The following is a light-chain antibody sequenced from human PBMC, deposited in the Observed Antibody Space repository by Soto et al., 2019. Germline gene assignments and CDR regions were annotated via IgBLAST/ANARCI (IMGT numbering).Light chain of an antibody. CDR3: SSYAGSNNVV. V-gene: IGLV2-8*02. Sequence: QSALTQPPSASRSPGQSVTISCTGTSSDVGGYNYVSWYQQHPGKAPKLMIYEVTKRPSGVPDRFSGSKSGNTASLTVSGPQAEDEADYYCSSYAGSNNVVFGGGTKVTVL. CDR1: SSDVGGYNY. J-gene: IGLJ2*01. CDR2: EVT.